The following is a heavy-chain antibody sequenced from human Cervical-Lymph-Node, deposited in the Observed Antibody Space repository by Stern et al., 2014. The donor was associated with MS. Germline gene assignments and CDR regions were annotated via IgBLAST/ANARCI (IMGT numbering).Heavy chain of an antibody. D-gene: IGHD2-15*01. CDR2: IYPDDSDT. CDR3: ARQGAAFDY. CDR1: GYRFTSYW. J-gene: IGHJ4*02. Sequence: EVQLVQSGAEVKKPGESLKISCKSYGYRFTSYWIGWVRQTPGKGLEWMGIIYPDDSDTRYNPSFQGQVTISADKAISTAYLQWSSLQASDSAVYYCARQGAAFDYWGQGTLVTVSS. V-gene: IGHV5-51*01.